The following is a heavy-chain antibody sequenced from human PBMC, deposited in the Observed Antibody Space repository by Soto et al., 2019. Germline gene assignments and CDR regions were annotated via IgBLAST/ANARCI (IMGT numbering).Heavy chain of an antibody. V-gene: IGHV5-51*01. CDR1: GYSSDTYW. CDR3: ARLSDYAFDY. J-gene: IGHJ4*02. CDR2: IFPADSDT. Sequence: PGESLKSSCKPSGYSSDTYWIAWVRQMSGKGLEWMGIIFPADSDTRYSPSFQGQVILSVDKSVNTAYLQWRSLKASDTAMYYCARLSDYAFDYWGQGTPVTVSS. D-gene: IGHD4-17*01.